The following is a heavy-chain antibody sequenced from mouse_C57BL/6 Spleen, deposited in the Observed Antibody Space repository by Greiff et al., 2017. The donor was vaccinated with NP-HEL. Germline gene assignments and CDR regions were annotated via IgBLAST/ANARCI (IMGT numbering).Heavy chain of an antibody. CDR2: INYDGSST. CDR3: ARDRNYYGSRYWYFDV. CDR1: GFTFSDYY. V-gene: IGHV5-16*01. Sequence: EVKVEESEGGLVQPGSSMKLSCTASGFTFSDYYMAWVRQVPEKGLEWVANINYDGSSTYYLDSLKSRFIISRDNAKNILYLQMSSLKSEDTATYYCARDRNYYGSRYWYFDVWGTGTTVTVSS. D-gene: IGHD1-1*01. J-gene: IGHJ1*03.